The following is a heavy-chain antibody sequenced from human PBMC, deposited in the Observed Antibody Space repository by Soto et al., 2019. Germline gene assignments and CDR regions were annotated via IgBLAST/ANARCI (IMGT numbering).Heavy chain of an antibody. V-gene: IGHV1-69*12. CDR2: IIPIFGTA. D-gene: IGHD6-13*01. CDR3: ARRYSSSWYEEGYWFDP. CDR1: GGTFSSYA. J-gene: IGHJ5*02. Sequence: QVQLVQSGAEVKKPGSSVKVSCKASGGTFSSYAISWVRQAPGQGLEWMGGIIPIFGTANYAQKFQGRVTITADESTSTAYMERSSLRSEDTAVDYCARRYSSSWYEEGYWFDPWGQGTLVTVSS.